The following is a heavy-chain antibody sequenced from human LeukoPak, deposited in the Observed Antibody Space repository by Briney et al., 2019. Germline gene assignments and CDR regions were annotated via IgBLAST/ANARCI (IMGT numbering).Heavy chain of an antibody. V-gene: IGHV1-2*04. CDR2: INPNSGGT. Sequence: ASVKVSCKASGYTFTGYYMHWVRQAPGQGLEWMGWINPNSGGTNYAQKFQGWVTMTRDTSISTAYMELSRLRSDDTAVYYCARAANPYCSGGNCYSGSTYYYGMDVWGKGTTVTVSS. D-gene: IGHD2-15*01. CDR3: ARAANPYCSGGNCYSGSTYYYGMDV. J-gene: IGHJ6*04. CDR1: GYTFTGYY.